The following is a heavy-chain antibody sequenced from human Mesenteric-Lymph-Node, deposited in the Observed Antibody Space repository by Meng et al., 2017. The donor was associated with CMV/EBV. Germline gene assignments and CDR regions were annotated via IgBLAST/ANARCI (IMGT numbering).Heavy chain of an antibody. CDR3: ARDSRGDSRSG. J-gene: IGHJ4*02. Sequence: SLKISCAASGFTFDVSAMHWVRQAPGKGLEWVSGISWNSGSIGYADSVKGRFTISRDNAKNTVYLQMNSLRAEDTALYFCARDSRGDSRSGWGQGTLVTVSS. V-gene: IGHV3-9*01. CDR2: ISWNSGSI. CDR1: GFTFDVSA. D-gene: IGHD6-6*01.